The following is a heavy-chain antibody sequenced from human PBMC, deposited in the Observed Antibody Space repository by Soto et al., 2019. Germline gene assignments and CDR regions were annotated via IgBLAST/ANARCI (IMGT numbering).Heavy chain of an antibody. Sequence: EVQLLESGGGLVQPGGSLRLSCAASGFTFSSYAMSWVRQAPGKGLEWVSAITGSGGSTYYADSVKGRFTISRDNSKNTLYLQMNSLRVEDTAVYYCAKCCHNTNCYSRWFDPWGQGTLVTVSS. J-gene: IGHJ5*02. D-gene: IGHD2-2*01. V-gene: IGHV3-23*01. CDR2: ITGSGGST. CDR3: AKCCHNTNCYSRWFDP. CDR1: GFTFSSYA.